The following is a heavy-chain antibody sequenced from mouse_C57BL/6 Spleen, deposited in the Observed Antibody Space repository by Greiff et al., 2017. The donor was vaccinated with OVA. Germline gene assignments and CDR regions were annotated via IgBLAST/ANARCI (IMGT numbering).Heavy chain of an antibody. D-gene: IGHD2-5*01. CDR1: GYTFTSYW. CDR2: IHPNSGST. V-gene: IGHV1-64*01. CDR3: ARSYSSYYFDY. Sequence: VQLQQPGAELVKPGASVKLSCKASGYTFTSYWMHWVKQRPGQGLEWIGMIHPNSGSTNYNEKFKSKATLTVDKSSSTAYMQLSSLTSEDSAVYYCARSYSSYYFDYWGKGTTLTVSS. J-gene: IGHJ2*01.